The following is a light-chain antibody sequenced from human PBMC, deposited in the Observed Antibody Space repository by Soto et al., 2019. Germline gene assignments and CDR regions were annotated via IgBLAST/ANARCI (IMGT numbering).Light chain of an antibody. V-gene: IGLV1-44*01. CDR1: SSNIGTNT. Sequence: QSALTQPLSASGTPGQRVTISCSGSSSNIGTNTVNWYLQLPGTAPKLLMYNNNQRPSGVPERFSGSKSGTSASLAIGGLQSEDEADYYCAAWDDSLDGFYVIGSGTKVTVL. CDR2: NNN. J-gene: IGLJ1*01. CDR3: AAWDDSLDGFYV.